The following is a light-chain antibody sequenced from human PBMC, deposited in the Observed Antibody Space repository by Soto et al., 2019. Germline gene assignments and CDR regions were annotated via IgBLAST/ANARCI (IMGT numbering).Light chain of an antibody. CDR1: QSVSSK. J-gene: IGKJ1*01. CDR2: GAS. Sequence: EIVITQSPATLSVSPGERATLSCRASQSVSSKLAWYQQKLGQAPRLLIHGASTRATGIPARFSGSGSGTEFTLTISSLQSKDFAVYYCQQYNNWPRTFGQGTKVDI. CDR3: QQYNNWPRT. V-gene: IGKV3-15*01.